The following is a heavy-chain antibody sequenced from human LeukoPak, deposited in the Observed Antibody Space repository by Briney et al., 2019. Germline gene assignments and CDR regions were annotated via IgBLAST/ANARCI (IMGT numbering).Heavy chain of an antibody. J-gene: IGHJ6*03. Sequence: PGGSLRLSCAASGFTFSNHGMRWVRQAPGKGLEWVAFIRYDGTDKYYADSVKGRFTISRDNSENTVSLQLNSLRAEDTAVYYCGKGLAYTYPYSGNMDVWGKGTTVTISS. CDR3: GKGLAYTYPYSGNMDV. V-gene: IGHV3-30*02. CDR1: GFTFSNHG. D-gene: IGHD5-18*01. CDR2: IRYDGTDK.